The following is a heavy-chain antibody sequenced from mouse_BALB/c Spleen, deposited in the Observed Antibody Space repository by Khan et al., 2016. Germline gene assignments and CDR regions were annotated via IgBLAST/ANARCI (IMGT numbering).Heavy chain of an antibody. CDR2: INTYTGET. V-gene: IGHV9-3-1*01. Sequence: QVRLLQSGPELKKPGETVKISCKASGYTFTNYAMNWVKQAPGKSLKWMGWINTYTGETTYDDDFKGRFAFSLENSSSTAYLQLKNLTKEETATYFCARSQPAPATGVAYWAQGTQVTVSA. CDR3: ARSQPAPATGVAY. J-gene: IGHJ3*01. CDR1: GYTFTNYA. D-gene: IGHD3-1*01.